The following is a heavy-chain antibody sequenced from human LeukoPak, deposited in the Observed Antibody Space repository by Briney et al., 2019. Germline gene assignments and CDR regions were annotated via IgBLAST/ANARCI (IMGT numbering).Heavy chain of an antibody. CDR3: ASLTTVPQGNFAY. D-gene: IGHD4-17*01. CDR2: IYYSGST. Sequence: PSETLSLAFTLASASISRYFWSWRRERPGKGVGWIGDIYYSGSTNYNPSLKSRVSISVDTPQNHCSLKRSAVCPAHTAVCSCASLTTVPQGNFAYWGQGTLVTVSS. V-gene: IGHV4-59*01. CDR1: SASISRYF. J-gene: IGHJ4*02.